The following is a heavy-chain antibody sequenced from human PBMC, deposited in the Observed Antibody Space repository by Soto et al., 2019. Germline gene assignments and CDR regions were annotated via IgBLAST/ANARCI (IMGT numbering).Heavy chain of an antibody. CDR3: ARVGFWYNWNVTPLRWFDP. J-gene: IGHJ5*02. V-gene: IGHV1-18*01. Sequence: VASVKVSCKASGYTFTNYGISWVRQAPGQGLEWMGWINTYNGNTNHAQKLQGRVTMTTDTSTSAAYMELRSLRSDDTAVYYCARVGFWYNWNVTPLRWFDPWGQGTLDTVSS. D-gene: IGHD1-1*01. CDR1: GYTFTNYG. CDR2: INTYNGNT.